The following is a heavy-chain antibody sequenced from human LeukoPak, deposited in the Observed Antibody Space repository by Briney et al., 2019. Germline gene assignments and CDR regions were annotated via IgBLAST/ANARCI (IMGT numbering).Heavy chain of an antibody. CDR3: ARGEYSSSSGENYYYYMDV. D-gene: IGHD6-6*01. Sequence: SETLSLTCAVYGGSFSGYYWSWIRQPPGKGLEWIGEINHSGSTNYNPSLKSRVTISVDTSKNQFSLKLSSVTAADTAVYYCARGEYSSSSGENYYYYMDVWGKGTTVTVSS. V-gene: IGHV4-34*01. J-gene: IGHJ6*03. CDR1: GGSFSGYY. CDR2: INHSGST.